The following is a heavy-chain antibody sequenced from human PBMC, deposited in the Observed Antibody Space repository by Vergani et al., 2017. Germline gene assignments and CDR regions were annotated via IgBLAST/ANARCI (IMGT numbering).Heavy chain of an antibody. CDR2: ISSSTSYI. CDR1: GFTFSSYS. V-gene: IGHV3-21*04. D-gene: IGHD1-7*01. Sequence: VQLVESGGGLVKPGGSLRLSCAASGFTFSSYSMNWVRQAPGKGLEWVSSISSSTSYIYYADAVKCLFTISRDNAKNSLYLQMYSLRAEDTALYYCAKGKGGTFDYWGQGTLVTVSS. CDR3: AKGKGGTFDY. J-gene: IGHJ4*02.